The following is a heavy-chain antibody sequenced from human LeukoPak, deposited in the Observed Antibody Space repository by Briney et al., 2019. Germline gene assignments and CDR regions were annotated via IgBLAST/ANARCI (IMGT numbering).Heavy chain of an antibody. CDR1: GFSFSAYW. Sequence: PGGSLRLSCAASGFSFSAYWMTWVRQAPGTGLEWVSAITGSGGSTYYADSVKGRFILSRDNSKSTLYLQMNSLRAEDTAVYYCAKDTNTAYYDILTGHRNWFDPWGQGTLVTVSS. J-gene: IGHJ5*02. V-gene: IGHV3-23*01. CDR2: ITGSGGST. CDR3: AKDTNTAYYDILTGHRNWFDP. D-gene: IGHD3-9*01.